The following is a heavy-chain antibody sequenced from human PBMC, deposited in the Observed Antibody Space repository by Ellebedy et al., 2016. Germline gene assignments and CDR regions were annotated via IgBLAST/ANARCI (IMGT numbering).Heavy chain of an antibody. Sequence: GESLKISXAASGFTFSSYWMHWVRQVPGKGLVWVSHINPDGSITRYGDAVKGRFTISRDNAKNSLYLHMNSLRAEDTAIYYCARDPDTANKIDYWGQGTLVTVSS. J-gene: IGHJ4*02. D-gene: IGHD5-18*01. CDR2: INPDGSIT. CDR1: GFTFSSYW. CDR3: ARDPDTANKIDY. V-gene: IGHV3-74*01.